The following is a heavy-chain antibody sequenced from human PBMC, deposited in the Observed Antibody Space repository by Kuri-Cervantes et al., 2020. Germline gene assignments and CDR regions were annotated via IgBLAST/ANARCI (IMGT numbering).Heavy chain of an antibody. CDR3: ARGTYPRRVVPAARFYYGMDV. V-gene: IGHV1-8*01. CDR1: GYXXXSYD. Sequence: ASVKVSCKASGYXXXSYDINWVRQATGQGLEWMXWMNPNSGNTGYAQKFQGRVTMTRNTSISTAYMELSSLRSEDTAVYYCARGTYPRRVVPAARFYYGMDVWGQGTTVTVSS. CDR2: MNPNSGNT. J-gene: IGHJ6*02. D-gene: IGHD2-2*01.